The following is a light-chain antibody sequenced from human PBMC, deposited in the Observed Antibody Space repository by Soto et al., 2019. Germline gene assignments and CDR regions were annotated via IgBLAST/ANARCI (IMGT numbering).Light chain of an antibody. CDR2: DVT. J-gene: IGLJ3*02. CDR3: SSYGGTYSVV. Sequence: QSALTQPASVSGSPGQSVTTSFTGTSSDVGGYNYVSWYQQHPGKAPKLIIYDVTKRPSGVPDRFSGSKSGNTASLTISGLQAEDEAKYHCSSYGGTYSVVFGAGTTLTVL. V-gene: IGLV2-11*01. CDR1: SSDVGGYNY.